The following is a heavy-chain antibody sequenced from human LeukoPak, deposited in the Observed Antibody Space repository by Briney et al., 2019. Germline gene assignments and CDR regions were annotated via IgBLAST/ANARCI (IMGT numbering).Heavy chain of an antibody. Sequence: ASVKVSCKASGGTFSSYAISWVRQAPGQGLEWMGGIIPIFGTANYAQKFQDRVTMTTDTSTSTAYMDLRSLRSDDTAVYYCARDLTHRRNYDNSGYQIVPAFWGQGTLVTVSS. V-gene: IGHV1-69*05. J-gene: IGHJ4*02. CDR2: IIPIFGTA. D-gene: IGHD3-22*01. CDR3: ARDLTHRRNYDNSGYQIVPAF. CDR1: GGTFSSYA.